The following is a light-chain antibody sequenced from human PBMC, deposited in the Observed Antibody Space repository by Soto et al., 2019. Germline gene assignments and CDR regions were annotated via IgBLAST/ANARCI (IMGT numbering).Light chain of an antibody. Sequence: QSALTQPASVSGSPGQSITISCTGTNSDIGGYNYVSWYQQHPGKAPKLLIYEVTNRPSGVSDRFSGSKSGSTASLTISGLQAYDEADYYCTSWTTNNIPYVFGTGTKVTVL. J-gene: IGLJ1*01. CDR3: TSWTTNNIPYV. CDR2: EVT. V-gene: IGLV2-14*03. CDR1: NSDIGGYNY.